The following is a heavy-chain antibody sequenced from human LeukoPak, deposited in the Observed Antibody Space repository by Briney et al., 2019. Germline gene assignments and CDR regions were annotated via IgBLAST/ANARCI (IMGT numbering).Heavy chain of an antibody. V-gene: IGHV4-59*01. D-gene: IGHD3-9*01. CDR2: IYYTGSP. CDR3: ARDLGGVSAGYDY. Sequence: KPSETLSLTCTVSGGSISTDYWSWIRQPPGKGLEWIGYIYYTGSPNYNPSLKSRVTISVDTSKNQFSLKLSSVTAADTAVYYCARDLGGVSAGYDYWGQGTLVTVSS. CDR1: GGSISTDY. J-gene: IGHJ4*02.